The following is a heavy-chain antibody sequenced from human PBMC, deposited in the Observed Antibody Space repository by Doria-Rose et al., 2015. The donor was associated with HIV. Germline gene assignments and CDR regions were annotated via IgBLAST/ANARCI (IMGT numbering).Heavy chain of an antibody. CDR3: ARIKSSRWYHKYYFDF. V-gene: IGHV2-26*01. CDR2: IVSDDER. D-gene: IGHD6-13*01. Sequence: ESGPVLVKPTETLTLTCTVSGVSLSSPGMGVSWIRQPPGKALEWLANIVSDDERSYKPSLKSRLTISRDTSKSQVVLTMTDMDPVDTATYYCARIKSSRWYHKYYFDFWGQGTLVIVSA. CDR1: GVSLSSPGMG. J-gene: IGHJ4*02.